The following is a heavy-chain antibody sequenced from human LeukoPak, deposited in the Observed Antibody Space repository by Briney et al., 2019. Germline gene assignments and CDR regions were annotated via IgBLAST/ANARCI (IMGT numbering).Heavy chain of an antibody. D-gene: IGHD6-13*01. J-gene: IGHJ4*02. Sequence: SETLSLTCIVSGGSISSSRYYWAWIRQPPGKGLEWIGSSYYSGSTYYNPSLKSRVTISVATSKNQFSLKLSSVTAADTAVYYCARVGRRTAAGTPFDYWGQGTLVTVSS. CDR2: SYYSGST. V-gene: IGHV4-39*01. CDR1: GGSISSSRYY. CDR3: ARVGRRTAAGTPFDY.